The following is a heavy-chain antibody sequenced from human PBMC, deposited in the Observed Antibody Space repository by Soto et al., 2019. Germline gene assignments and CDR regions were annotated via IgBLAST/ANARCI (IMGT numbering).Heavy chain of an antibody. Sequence: QVHLQESGPGLVKPSETLSLTCTVPGGSISSYFCSWNRQPAGKGLVRNWRIYTGGSTNYTPSLKSRVTMSVDTAKNQFSLKLSSVTAADTAVYYCARESTVVTLRTFDIWGQGTMVTVSS. CDR1: GGSISSYF. V-gene: IGHV4-4*07. D-gene: IGHD2-21*02. J-gene: IGHJ3*02. CDR3: ARESTVVTLRTFDI. CDR2: IYTGGST.